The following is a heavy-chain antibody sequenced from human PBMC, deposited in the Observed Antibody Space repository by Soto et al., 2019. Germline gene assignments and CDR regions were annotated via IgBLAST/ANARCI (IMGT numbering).Heavy chain of an antibody. CDR2: ISYDGSNK. CDR1: GFTFSSYA. CDR3: ARGQSSLTRFDY. V-gene: IGHV3-30-3*01. D-gene: IGHD2-2*01. Sequence: QVQLVDSGGGVVQPGRSLRLSCAASGFTFSSYAMHWVRQAPGKGLEWVAVISYDGSNKYYADSVKGRFTISRDNSKNTLYLQMNSLSAEDTAVYYCARGQSSLTRFDYWGQGTLVTVSS. J-gene: IGHJ4*02.